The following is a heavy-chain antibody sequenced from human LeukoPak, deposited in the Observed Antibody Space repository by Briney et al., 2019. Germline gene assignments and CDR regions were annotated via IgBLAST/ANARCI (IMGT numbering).Heavy chain of an antibody. CDR3: ARGSSSRWFDP. J-gene: IGHJ5*02. Sequence: GGSLRLSCAASGFTFSSNSMNWVRQAPGKGLEWVSSISSSSSYIYYADSVKGRFTISRDNAKNSLYLQMNSLRAEDMAVYYCARGSSSRWFDPWGQGTLVTVSS. CDR1: GFTFSSNS. CDR2: ISSSSSYI. D-gene: IGHD6-6*01. V-gene: IGHV3-21*01.